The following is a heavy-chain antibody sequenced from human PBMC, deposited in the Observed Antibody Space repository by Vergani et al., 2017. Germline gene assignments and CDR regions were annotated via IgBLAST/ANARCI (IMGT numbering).Heavy chain of an antibody. J-gene: IGHJ5*02. Sequence: QLQLQESGPGLVKPSETLSLTCTVSGGSISSSSYYWGWIRQPPGKGLEWIGSIYYSGSTYYNPSLKSRVTISVDTSKNQFSLKLSSVTAADTAVYYCARFRFEVVRGGAACWFDPWGQGTLVTVSS. CDR2: IYYSGST. CDR1: GGSISSSSYY. CDR3: ARFRFEVVRGGAACWFDP. V-gene: IGHV4-39*07. D-gene: IGHD2-21*01.